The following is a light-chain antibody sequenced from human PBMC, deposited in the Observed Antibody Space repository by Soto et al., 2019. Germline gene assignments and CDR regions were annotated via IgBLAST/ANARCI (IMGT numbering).Light chain of an antibody. V-gene: IGKV3-20*01. J-gene: IGKJ1*01. CDR2: GAS. Sequence: EIVLTQAPGTVSLSPGESATLSCRASQSVSSSYLAWYQHRPGQAPRLLIFGASSRATGIPDRFSGTGSGTDFTLTISRLEPKDFAVYYCQQYGNSPWTFGQGTKVDIK. CDR3: QQYGNSPWT. CDR1: QSVSSSY.